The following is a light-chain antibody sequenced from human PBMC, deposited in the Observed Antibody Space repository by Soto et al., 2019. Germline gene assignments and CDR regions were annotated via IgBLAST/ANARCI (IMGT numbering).Light chain of an antibody. J-gene: IGLJ2*01. CDR3: CSYAGSSSL. V-gene: IGLV2-23*01. CDR2: EGS. CDR1: SSDVGSYNL. Sequence: QSALTQPASVSGSPGQSITISCTGTSSDVGSYNLVSWYQQHPGKAPQLMIYEGSKRPSGVSNRFSGSKSGNTASLTISGLQAEDEADYYCCSYAGSSSLFGAGTKLTVL.